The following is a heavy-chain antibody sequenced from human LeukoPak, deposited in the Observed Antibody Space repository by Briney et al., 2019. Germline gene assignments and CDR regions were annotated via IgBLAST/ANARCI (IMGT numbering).Heavy chain of an antibody. CDR3: ARDLGYYYGSGIHGAFDI. CDR1: GFTFSSYA. D-gene: IGHD3-10*01. J-gene: IGHJ3*02. CDR2: ISYDGSNK. Sequence: GRSLRLSCAASGFTFSSYAMHWVRQAPGKGLEWVAVISYDGSNKYYADSVKGRFTISRDNSKNTLYLQMNSLRAEDTAMYYCARDLGYYYGSGIHGAFDIWGQGTMVTVSS. V-gene: IGHV3-30*01.